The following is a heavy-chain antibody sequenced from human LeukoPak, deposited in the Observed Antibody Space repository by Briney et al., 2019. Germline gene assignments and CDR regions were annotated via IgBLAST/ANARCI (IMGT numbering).Heavy chain of an antibody. CDR3: ASEFIVGATFDY. V-gene: IGHV3-48*03. CDR2: ITSSGSNI. Sequence: PGGSLRLSCAASGFTFRRYGMNWVRQAPGKGLEWVSYITSSGSNIFYADSVKGRFTISRDNAKTSLYLQMNSMRAEDTAVYYCASEFIVGATFDYWGQGTLVTVSS. CDR1: GFTFRRYG. J-gene: IGHJ4*02. D-gene: IGHD1-26*01.